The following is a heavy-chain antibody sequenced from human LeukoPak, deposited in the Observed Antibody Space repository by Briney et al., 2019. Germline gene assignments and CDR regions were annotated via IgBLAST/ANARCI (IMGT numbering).Heavy chain of an antibody. D-gene: IGHD3-22*01. J-gene: IGHJ4*02. Sequence: GGSLRLSCAASGFTVSSNYMSWVRQAPGKGLEWVSAISGSGGSTYYADSVKGRFTISRDNSKNTLYLQMNSLRAEDTAVYYCAKGGADYDSSGYYDPWMDYWGQGTLVTVSS. CDR1: GFTVSSNY. CDR2: ISGSGGST. V-gene: IGHV3-23*01. CDR3: AKGGADYDSSGYYDPWMDY.